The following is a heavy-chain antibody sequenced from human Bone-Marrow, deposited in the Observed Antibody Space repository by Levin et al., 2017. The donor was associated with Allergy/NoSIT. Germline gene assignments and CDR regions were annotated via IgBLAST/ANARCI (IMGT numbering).Heavy chain of an antibody. CDR3: ARLGYYFEASGYYIDY. D-gene: IGHD3-22*01. Sequence: SETLSLTCTVSGGSISSSDYYWGWIRQTPGKGLEWIGSIYYSGSTNYKPSLKSRLTISVDTSKNQFSLRLTSMTATDTAVYYCARLGYYFEASGYYIDYWGQGTLVTVSS. J-gene: IGHJ4*02. CDR1: GGSISSSDYY. CDR2: IYYSGST. V-gene: IGHV4-39*01.